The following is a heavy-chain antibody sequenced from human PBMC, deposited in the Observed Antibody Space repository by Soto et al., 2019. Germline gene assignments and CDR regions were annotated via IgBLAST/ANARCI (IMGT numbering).Heavy chain of an antibody. V-gene: IGHV4-59*01. J-gene: IGHJ4*02. CDR1: GDSISRFY. CDR3: ARDDSTGGFDF. Sequence: SDTLSLTCTVSGDSISRFYWSWIRQPPGKGLEWLGYISYSGSTNYSPALRSRVTISADTSKNQFSLKLNAVTAADTAVYYCARDDSTGGFDFWGQGALVTVSS. CDR2: ISYSGST. D-gene: IGHD6-19*01.